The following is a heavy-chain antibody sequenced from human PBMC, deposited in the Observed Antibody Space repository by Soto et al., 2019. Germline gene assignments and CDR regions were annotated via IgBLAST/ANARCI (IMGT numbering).Heavy chain of an antibody. CDR2: ISYDGSNK. Sequence: QVQLVESGGGVVQPGRSLRLSCAASGFTFSSYGMHWVRQAPGKGLEWVAVISYDGSNKYYADSVKGRFTISRDNSKNTLYLQMNSLRAEDTAVYYCATVTTPPFDHWGQGTLVTVSS. D-gene: IGHD4-17*01. V-gene: IGHV3-30*03. J-gene: IGHJ4*02. CDR1: GFTFSSYG. CDR3: ATVTTPPFDH.